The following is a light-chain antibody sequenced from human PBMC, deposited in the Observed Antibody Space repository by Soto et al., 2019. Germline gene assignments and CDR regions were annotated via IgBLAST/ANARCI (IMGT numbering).Light chain of an antibody. V-gene: IGKV3-11*01. CDR1: QSVSGY. CDR2: DAS. J-gene: IGKJ4*01. Sequence: EIVLTQSPATLSLSPGNRATLSCRASQSVSGYLAWYQQKPGQAPRLLIYDASNSATGIPARFSGSGSGTDFTLTITSREPEDCAVYYCQQRSNWPSTFGGGTKVEI. CDR3: QQRSNWPST.